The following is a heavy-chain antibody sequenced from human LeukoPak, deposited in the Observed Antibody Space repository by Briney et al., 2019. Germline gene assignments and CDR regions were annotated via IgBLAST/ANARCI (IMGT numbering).Heavy chain of an antibody. CDR3: ARESSTVVERRFDY. CDR1: GFSFSSYA. D-gene: IGHD4-23*01. Sequence: GGSLRLSCAASGFSFSSYAMHWVRQAPGKGLEWVAVVSYDGTAKYYADSVRGRFTISRDNSKNTLYLQMNSLRAEDTGVYYCARESSTVVERRFDYWGQGALVTASA. J-gene: IGHJ4*02. CDR2: VSYDGTAK. V-gene: IGHV3-30-3*01.